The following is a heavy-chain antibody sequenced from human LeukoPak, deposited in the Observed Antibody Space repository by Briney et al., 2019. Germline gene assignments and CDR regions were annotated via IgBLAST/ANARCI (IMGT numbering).Heavy chain of an antibody. CDR3: ARGRLGGSGSYYNVLDY. CDR1: GVSISSYY. CDR2: ISYSGST. D-gene: IGHD3-10*01. Sequence: PSETLSLTCTVSGVSISSYYWSWIRQPPGKGLEWIGYISYSGSTNYNPSLKSRVTISVDTSRNQFSLKLSSVTAADTAVYYCARGRLGGSGSYYNVLDYWGQGTLVTVSS. J-gene: IGHJ4*02. V-gene: IGHV4-59*01.